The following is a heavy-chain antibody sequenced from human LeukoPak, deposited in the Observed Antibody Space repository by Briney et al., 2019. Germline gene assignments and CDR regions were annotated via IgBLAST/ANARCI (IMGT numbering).Heavy chain of an antibody. D-gene: IGHD6-13*01. CDR3: ARVSSSWSYFDY. J-gene: IGHJ4*02. CDR1: GGSFSGYY. V-gene: IGHV4-59*01. CDR2: IYYSGST. Sequence: SETLSLTCAVYGGSFSGYYWSWIRQPPGKGLEWIGYIYYSGSTNYNPSLKSRVTISVDTSKNQFSLKLSSVTAADTAVYYCARVSSSWSYFDYWGQGTLVTVSS.